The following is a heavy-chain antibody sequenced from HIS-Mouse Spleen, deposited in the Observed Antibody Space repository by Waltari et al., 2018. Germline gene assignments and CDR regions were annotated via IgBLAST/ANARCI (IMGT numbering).Heavy chain of an antibody. V-gene: IGHV4-38-2*02. CDR2: TYHRRST. Sequence: QVQLQESGPGLVKPSETLSLTCTVSGYSISSGYYWGWIRQPPGKGLEWIRSTYHRRSTYYSPSLKSRVTISVAPSKNRFSLKLSSVTAADTAVYYCAREGGDIVVVVAANDAFDIWGQGTMVTVSS. CDR3: AREGGDIVVVVAANDAFDI. CDR1: GYSISSGYY. D-gene: IGHD2-15*01. J-gene: IGHJ3*02.